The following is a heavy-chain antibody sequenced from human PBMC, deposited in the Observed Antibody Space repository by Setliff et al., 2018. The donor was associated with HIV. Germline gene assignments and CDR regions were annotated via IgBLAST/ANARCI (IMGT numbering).Heavy chain of an antibody. D-gene: IGHD3-3*01. CDR1: GGSFTGYY. J-gene: IGHJ5*02. CDR2: INHSGST. Sequence: PSETLSLTCTVYGGSFTGYYWTWIRQPPGKGLEWIGEINHSGSTNYNPSLESRVTISVDTSKKHFSLRLTSVTAADTAVYFCARGGDDNFWAGYWTWGQGTLVTVSS. CDR3: ARGGDDNFWAGYWT. V-gene: IGHV4-34*01.